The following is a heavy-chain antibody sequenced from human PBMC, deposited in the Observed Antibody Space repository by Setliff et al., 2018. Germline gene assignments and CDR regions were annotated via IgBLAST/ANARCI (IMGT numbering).Heavy chain of an antibody. CDR3: ARATIFGVAPYYYYYYGMDV. J-gene: IGHJ6*02. V-gene: IGHV3-7*01. D-gene: IGHD3-3*01. Sequence: HPGGSLRLSCAASGFTFSRYWMSWVRQAPGKGLEWVANIKQDGSEKYYVDSVKGRFTISRDDAKNSLYLQMNSLRAEDTAVYYCARATIFGVAPYYYYYYGMDVWGQGTTVIVSS. CDR2: IKQDGSEK. CDR1: GFTFSRYW.